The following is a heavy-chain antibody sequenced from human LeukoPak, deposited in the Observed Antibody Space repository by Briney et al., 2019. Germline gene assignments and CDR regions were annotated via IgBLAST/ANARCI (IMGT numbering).Heavy chain of an antibody. J-gene: IGHJ3*02. V-gene: IGHV1-2*02. CDR3: ARSSGSYPHDAFDI. CDR2: INPNSGGT. D-gene: IGHD1-26*01. CDR1: GYTFTGYY. Sequence: ASVKVSCKASGYTFTGYYMHWVRQAPGQGLEWMGWINPNSGGTNYAQKLQGRVTMTTDTSTSTAYMELRSLRSDDTAVYYCARSSGSYPHDAFDIWGQGTMVTVSS.